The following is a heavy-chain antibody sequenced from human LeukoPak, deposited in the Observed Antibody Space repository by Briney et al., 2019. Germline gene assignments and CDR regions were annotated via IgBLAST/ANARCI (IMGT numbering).Heavy chain of an antibody. CDR1: GGSFSGYY. D-gene: IGHD2-2*02. V-gene: IGHV4-34*01. J-gene: IGHJ4*02. CDR3: ARAGYCSSTSCYKVSFFDC. CDR2: INHSGST. Sequence: SETLSLTCVVSGGSFSGYYWSWIRQPPGKGLEWIGEINHSGSTNYNPSLKSRVTISVDTSKNQFSLKLSSVTAADTAVYYCARAGYCSSTSCYKVSFFDCWGQGTLVTVSS.